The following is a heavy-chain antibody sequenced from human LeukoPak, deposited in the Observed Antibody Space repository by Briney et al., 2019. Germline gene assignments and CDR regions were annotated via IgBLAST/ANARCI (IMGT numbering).Heavy chain of an antibody. CDR1: GYTFTSYG. V-gene: IGHV1-69*13. J-gene: IGHJ4*02. D-gene: IGHD6-6*01. CDR3: ARGIAARPIDY. CDR2: IIPIFGTA. Sequence: SVKVSCKASGYTFTSYGISWVRQAPGQGLEWMGGIIPIFGTANYAQKFQGRVTITADESTSTAYMELSSLRSEYTAVYYCARGIAARPIDYWGQGTLVTVSS.